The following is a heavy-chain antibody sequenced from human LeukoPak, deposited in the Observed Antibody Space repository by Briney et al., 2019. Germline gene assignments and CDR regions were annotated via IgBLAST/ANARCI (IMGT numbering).Heavy chain of an antibody. V-gene: IGHV3-48*04. Sequence: GGSLRLSCAASGFTFSSYSMNWVRQAPGKGLEWISYISNSGNTKYYADSVKGRFTISRDNANNSVYLQMNNLRAEDTAVYYCAAVIDYWGQGTLVTVSS. CDR3: AAVIDY. CDR2: ISNSGNTK. J-gene: IGHJ4*02. CDR1: GFTFSSYS.